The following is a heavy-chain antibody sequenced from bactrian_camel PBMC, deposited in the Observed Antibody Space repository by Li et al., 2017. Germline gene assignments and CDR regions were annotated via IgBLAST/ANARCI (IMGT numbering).Heavy chain of an antibody. D-gene: IGHD4*01. V-gene: IGHV3S1*01. J-gene: IGHJ4*01. CDR3: AGVERERLCRWTEFSY. Sequence: VQLVESGGGSVQAGGSLTLSCAASGDTPGRMCMNWFRQAPGKQREGIAAIYQGGGSRYYAASVKGRFTVSQDSAKNTVYLQMDRLKPEDTATYYCAGVERERLCRWTEFSYRGQGTQVTVS. CDR2: IYQGGGSR. CDR1: GDTPGRMC.